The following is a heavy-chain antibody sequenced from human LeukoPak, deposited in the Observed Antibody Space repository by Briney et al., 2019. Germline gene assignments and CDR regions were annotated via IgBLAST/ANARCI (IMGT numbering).Heavy chain of an antibody. CDR3: ARDIKGQYQDAFDI. CDR2: ISSSGRTM. V-gene: IGHV3-48*03. Sequence: GGSLRLSCAASGFTFSSYEMNWVRQAPGKGLEWLSYISSSGRTMYYADSVKGRFTISRGNAKNSVYLQMNSLRAEDTAVYYCARDIKGQYQDAFDIWGQGTMVTVSS. D-gene: IGHD2-2*01. CDR1: GFTFSSYE. J-gene: IGHJ3*02.